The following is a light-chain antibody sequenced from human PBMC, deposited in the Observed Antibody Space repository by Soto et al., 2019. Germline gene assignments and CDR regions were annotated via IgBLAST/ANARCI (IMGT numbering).Light chain of an antibody. J-gene: IGLJ2*01. CDR3: CSYTSSSTPVV. Sequence: QSALTQPASVSGSPGQSITISCTGTSSDVGSNNLVSWYQQFPGKAPKLMIYEGTKRPSGVSNRFSGSESGNTASLTISGLQAEDEADYYCCSYTSSSTPVVFGGGTKLTVL. CDR1: SSDVGSNNL. CDR2: EGT. V-gene: IGLV2-14*02.